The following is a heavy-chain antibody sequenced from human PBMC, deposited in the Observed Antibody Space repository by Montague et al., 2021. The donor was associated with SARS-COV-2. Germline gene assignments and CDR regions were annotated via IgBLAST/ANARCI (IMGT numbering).Heavy chain of an antibody. CDR2: IYYTGST. J-gene: IGHJ2*01. CDR1: GGSISGDNYY. V-gene: IGHV4-31*03. D-gene: IGHD7-27*01. Sequence: TRSLTCTVSGGSISGDNYYWTWIRQHPGKGLEWIAYIYYTGSTYYNPSLQSRLRTSLDTSKNQFSLTLTSVTAADTAIYYCARNRGWGSRGAGYIDLWGRGTLVTVSS. CDR3: ARNRGWGSRGAGYIDL.